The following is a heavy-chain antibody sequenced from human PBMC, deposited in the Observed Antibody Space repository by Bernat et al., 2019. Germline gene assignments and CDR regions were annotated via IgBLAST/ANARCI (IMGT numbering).Heavy chain of an antibody. CDR3: ARGGGGYCISTSCYGMDDYYGMDV. Sequence: QVQLVESGGGVVQPGRSLRLSCAASGFTFSSYAMHWVRQAPGKGLEWVAVISYDGSNKYYADSVKGRFTISRDNSKNTLNLQRNSLGDEDAAVYSCARGGGGYCISTSCYGMDDYYGMDVGGQGTTFTVSS. V-gene: IGHV3-30-3*01. D-gene: IGHD2-2*01. J-gene: IGHJ6*02. CDR2: ISYDGSNK. CDR1: GFTFSSYA.